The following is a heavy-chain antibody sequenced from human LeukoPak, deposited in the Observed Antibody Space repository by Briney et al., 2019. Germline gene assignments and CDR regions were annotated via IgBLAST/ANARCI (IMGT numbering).Heavy chain of an antibody. CDR1: GYTFTGYY. J-gene: IGHJ4*02. CDR3: AREWIAYYFDY. D-gene: IGHD5-12*01. CDR2: INPNSGGT. Sequence: ASVKVSCKASGYTFTGYYMHWVRQAPGQGLEWMGRINPNSGGTNYAQKFQGRVTMTRDTSISTAYMEPSRLRSDDTAVYYCAREWIAYYFDYWGQGTLVTVSS. V-gene: IGHV1-2*06.